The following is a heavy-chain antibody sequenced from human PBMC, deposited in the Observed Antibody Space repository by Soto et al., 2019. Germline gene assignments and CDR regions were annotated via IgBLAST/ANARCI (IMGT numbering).Heavy chain of an antibody. V-gene: IGHV4-59*01. Sequence: PSETLSLTCTVSGGSISSYYWSWIRQPPGKGLEWIGYIYYSGSTNYNPSLKSRVTISVDTSKNQFSLKLSSVTAADTAVYYCARERVMTTVTTYYYYYGMDVWGQGTTVTVSS. CDR2: IYYSGST. CDR3: ARERVMTTVTTYYYYYGMDV. D-gene: IGHD4-4*01. CDR1: GGSISSYY. J-gene: IGHJ6*02.